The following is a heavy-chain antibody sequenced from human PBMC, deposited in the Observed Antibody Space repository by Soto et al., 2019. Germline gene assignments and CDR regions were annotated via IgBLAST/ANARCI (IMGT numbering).Heavy chain of an antibody. V-gene: IGHV3-30-3*01. CDR3: ARGNRIAVAGTFVGADY. Sequence: QVQLVESGGGVVQPGRSLRLSCAASGFTFSSYAMHWVRQAPGKGLERVAVISYDGSNKYYADSVKGRFTISRDNSKNTLYLQMNSLRAEDTAVYYCARGNRIAVAGTFVGADYWGQGTLVTVSS. J-gene: IGHJ4*02. CDR1: GFTFSSYA. CDR2: ISYDGSNK. D-gene: IGHD6-19*01.